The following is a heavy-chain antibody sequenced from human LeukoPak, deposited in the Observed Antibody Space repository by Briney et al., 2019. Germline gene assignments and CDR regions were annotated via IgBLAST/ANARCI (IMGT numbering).Heavy chain of an antibody. CDR2: ISSSSSYI. D-gene: IGHD3-10*01. J-gene: IGHJ4*02. CDR3: AKVGITMVRGVIY. CDR1: GFTFSSYS. V-gene: IGHV3-21*04. Sequence: GGSLRLSCAASGFTFSSYSMNWVRQAPGKGLEWVSSISSSSSYIYYADSVKGRFTISRDNAKNSLYLQMNSLRAEDTAVYYCAKVGITMVRGVIYWGQGTLVTVSS.